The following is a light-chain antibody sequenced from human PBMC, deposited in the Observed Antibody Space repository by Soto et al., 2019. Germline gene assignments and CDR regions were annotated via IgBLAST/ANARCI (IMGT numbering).Light chain of an antibody. CDR1: QSVRRNY. Sequence: TVLTQSQGTLSLSPGERAPLSCLASQSVRRNYLAWFQHTPGQAPRLPIYAGSTRATGIPARFSGSGSETEFTLTITSLQSEDFAVYYCQQRSSCPLTFGGGTKVDIK. CDR3: QQRSSCPLT. CDR2: AGS. J-gene: IGKJ4*01. V-gene: IGKV3-11*01.